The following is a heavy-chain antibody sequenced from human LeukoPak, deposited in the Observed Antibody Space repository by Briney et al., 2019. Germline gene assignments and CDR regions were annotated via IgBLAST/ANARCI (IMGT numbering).Heavy chain of an antibody. CDR2: ISAYNGIT. D-gene: IGHD2-2*01. Sequence: GASVKVSCKASGYTFSNYGISWVRQAPGQGLEWMGWISAYNGITNYAQSLQGRVTMTTDTSTSTAYMELRSLRSDDTAVYYCARDGEVPARHAFDIWGQGTMVTVSS. J-gene: IGHJ3*02. CDR1: GYTFSNYG. CDR3: ARDGEVPARHAFDI. V-gene: IGHV1-18*01.